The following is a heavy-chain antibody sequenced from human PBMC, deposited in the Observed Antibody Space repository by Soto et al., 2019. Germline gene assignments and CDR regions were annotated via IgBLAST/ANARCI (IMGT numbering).Heavy chain of an antibody. CDR2: INAGNGNT. CDR3: ARARPAGIVVVPAAMPWFDP. V-gene: IGHV1-3*01. J-gene: IGHJ5*02. CDR1: GYTFTSYA. D-gene: IGHD2-2*01. Sequence: ASVKVSCKASGYTFTSYAMHWVRQAPGQRLEWMGWINAGNGNTKYSQKFQGRVTITRDTSASTAYMELSSLRSEDTAVYYCARARPAGIVVVPAAMPWFDPWGQGXLVTVYS.